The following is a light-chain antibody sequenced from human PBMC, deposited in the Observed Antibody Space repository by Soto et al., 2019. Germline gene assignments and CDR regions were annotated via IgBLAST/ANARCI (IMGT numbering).Light chain of an antibody. V-gene: IGKV2D-29*02. J-gene: IGKJ1*01. CDR1: QSLLHITGETF. CDR3: MQSTQLPPT. Sequence: DVVMTQTPLSLSVAPGQPASISCKSSQSLLHITGETFLFWYLQKPGQSPQLLIYEVSTRVSGVPDRFSGSGSGTDFTLEISRAETDDVGIYYCMQSTQLPPTFGQGTKVDIK. CDR2: EVS.